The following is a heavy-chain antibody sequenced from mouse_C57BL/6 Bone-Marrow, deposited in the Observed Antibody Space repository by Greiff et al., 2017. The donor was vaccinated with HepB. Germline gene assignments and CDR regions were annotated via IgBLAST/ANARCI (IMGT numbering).Heavy chain of an antibody. CDR1: GFTFSDYG. CDR3: AREGYYDYQYFDV. V-gene: IGHV5-17*01. J-gene: IGHJ1*03. Sequence: EVQLVESGGGLVKPGGSLKLSCAASGFTFSDYGMHWVRQAPEKGLEWVAYISSGSSTIYYADTVKGRFTISRDNAKNTLFLQMTSLRSEDTAMYYCAREGYYDYQYFDVWGTGTTVTVSS. CDR2: ISSGSSTI. D-gene: IGHD2-4*01.